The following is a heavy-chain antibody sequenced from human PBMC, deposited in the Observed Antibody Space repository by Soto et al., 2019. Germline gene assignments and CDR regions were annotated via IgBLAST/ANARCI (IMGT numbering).Heavy chain of an antibody. CDR2: ISYDGSNK. J-gene: IGHJ6*02. D-gene: IGHD2-2*01. CDR1: GFTFSSYG. Sequence: QVQLVESGGGVVQPGRSLRLSCAASGFTFSSYGMHWVRQAPGKGLEWVAVISYDGSNKYYADSVKGRFTISRDNSKNTLYLQMNSLRAEDTAMYYCAKNGDYCSSTSCYAPYYYYYGMDVWGQGTTVTVSS. CDR3: AKNGDYCSSTSCYAPYYYYYGMDV. V-gene: IGHV3-30*18.